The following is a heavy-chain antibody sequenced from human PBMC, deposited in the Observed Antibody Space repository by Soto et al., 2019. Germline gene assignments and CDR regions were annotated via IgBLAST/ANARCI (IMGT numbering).Heavy chain of an antibody. V-gene: IGHV4-59*08. J-gene: IGHJ6*03. CDR1: GGPMRSYY. CDR3: ARGEWHGSGPGPYYYYYMDV. CDR2: IYNSVTT. D-gene: IGHD3-10*01. Sequence: SETLSLTCTVSGGPMRSYYWSWIRQSPGKGLEWIGYIYNSVTTNYNPSLKSRVAISADTSKSQFSLNLSSVAAADTAVYYCARGEWHGSGPGPYYYYYMDVWGKGTTVTVSS.